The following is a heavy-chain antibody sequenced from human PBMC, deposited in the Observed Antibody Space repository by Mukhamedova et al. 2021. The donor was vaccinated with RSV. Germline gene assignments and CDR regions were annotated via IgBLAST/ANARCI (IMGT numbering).Heavy chain of an antibody. D-gene: IGHD4-23*01. V-gene: IGHV4-61*02. CDR3: AREAGLGWYHD. J-gene: IGHJ4*01. CDR2: LHTTGST. Sequence: GKTLEWIGRLHTTGSTDYNPSLESRVTISADTSKNLFSLHLTSVTAADTAVYFCAREAGLGWYHDWGHGTLVTVSS.